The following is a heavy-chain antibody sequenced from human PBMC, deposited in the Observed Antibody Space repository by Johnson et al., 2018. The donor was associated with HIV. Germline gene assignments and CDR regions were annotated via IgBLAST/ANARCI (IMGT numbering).Heavy chain of an antibody. V-gene: IGHV3-30-3*01. D-gene: IGHD6-13*01. Sequence: QVQLVESGGGVVQPGRSLRLSCAASGFTFSSYAIHWVRQAPGKGLEWVTFISYDGSIKSYADSVKGRFTISRDNSKNTVSLQMNSLRVEDTAVYYCAKDSSSWYGGAFDIWGQGTMVTVSS. CDR3: AKDSSSWYGGAFDI. CDR1: GFTFSSYA. J-gene: IGHJ3*02. CDR2: ISYDGSIK.